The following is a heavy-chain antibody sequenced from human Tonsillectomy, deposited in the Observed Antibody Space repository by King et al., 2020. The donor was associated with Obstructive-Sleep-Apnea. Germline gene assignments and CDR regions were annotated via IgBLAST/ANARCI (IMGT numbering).Heavy chain of an antibody. V-gene: IGHV4-39*07. J-gene: IGHJ5*02. Sequence: QLQLQESGPGLVKPSETLSLTCTVSGGSISSSSYYWGWIRQPPGKGLEWIGSIYYSGSTYYNPSLKSRVTISVDTSKNQFSLKLSSVTAAATAVYYCARVYSSSPNWFDPWGQGTLVTVSS. CDR3: ARVYSSSPNWFDP. CDR1: GGSISSSSYY. D-gene: IGHD6-6*01. CDR2: IYYSGST.